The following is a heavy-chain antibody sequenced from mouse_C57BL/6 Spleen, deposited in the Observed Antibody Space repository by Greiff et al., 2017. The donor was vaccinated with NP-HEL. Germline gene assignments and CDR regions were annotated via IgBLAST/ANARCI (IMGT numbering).Heavy chain of an antibody. Sequence: QVQLKQSGPGLVQPSQSLSITCTVSGFSLTSYGVHWVRQSPGKGLEWLGVIWRGGSTDYNAAFISRLSISKDNSKSKVFFKMNSLQADDTAIYDCARKGAQYYYAMDYWGQGTSVTVSS. CDR2: IWRGGST. CDR3: ARKGAQYYYAMDY. V-gene: IGHV2-2*01. J-gene: IGHJ4*01. CDR1: GFSLTSYG.